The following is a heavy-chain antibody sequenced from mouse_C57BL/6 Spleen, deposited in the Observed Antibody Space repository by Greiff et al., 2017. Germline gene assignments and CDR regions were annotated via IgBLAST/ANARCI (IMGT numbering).Heavy chain of an antibody. CDR3: DHGYDVWYFDV. V-gene: IGHV1-66*01. D-gene: IGHD2-2*01. CDR2: IYPGSGNT. J-gene: IGHJ1*03. Sequence: VQLQQSGPELVKPGASVKISCKASGYSFTSYYIHWVKQRPGQGLEWIGWIYPGSGNTKYNEKFKGKATLTADTSSSTAYMQLSSLTSEDSAVYYCDHGYDVWYFDVWGTGTTVTVSS. CDR1: GYSFTSYY.